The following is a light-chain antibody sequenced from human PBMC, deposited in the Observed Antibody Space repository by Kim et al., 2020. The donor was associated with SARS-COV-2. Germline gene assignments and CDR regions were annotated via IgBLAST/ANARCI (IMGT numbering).Light chain of an antibody. Sequence: QSVLTQPPSVSGAPGQRVTISCTGSSSNIGAGYDVHWYQHVPGIAPKLLIYYNTDRPSGVPDRFSGSKSGTSASLAIAGLQAEDEADYFCQSYDSDLSGSVLGGGTQLTVL. CDR1: SSNIGAGYD. CDR2: YNT. CDR3: QSYDSDLSGSV. V-gene: IGLV1-40*01. J-gene: IGLJ3*02.